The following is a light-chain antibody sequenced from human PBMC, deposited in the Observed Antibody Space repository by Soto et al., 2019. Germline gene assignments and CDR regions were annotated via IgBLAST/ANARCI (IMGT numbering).Light chain of an antibody. V-gene: IGKV1-39*01. J-gene: IGKJ1*01. CDR1: QTISNY. CDR2: AAS. Sequence: DIQMTQSPSSLSASVGDRVTIACRASQTISNYLNWYQQKPGKAPKLLIYAASNLQPGVPSKFSGSGSGTDFILTISSLQSEDFATYYCQQPYSSPLTFGQGTDVVMK. CDR3: QQPYSSPLT.